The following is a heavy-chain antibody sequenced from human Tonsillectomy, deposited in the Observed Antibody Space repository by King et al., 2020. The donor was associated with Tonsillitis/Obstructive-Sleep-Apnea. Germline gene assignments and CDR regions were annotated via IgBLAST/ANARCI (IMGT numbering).Heavy chain of an antibody. J-gene: IGHJ6*02. CDR1: GFTFSDHY. CDR2: TRNKANSYTT. CDR3: VRETARIGRYGMDV. D-gene: IGHD1-1*01. V-gene: IGHV3-72*01. Sequence: EVQLVESGGGLVQPGGSLRLSCAASGFTFSDHYMDWVRQAPGKGLEWVGRTRNKANSYTTQYAASVKGRFTISRDDSKNSLYLQMNSLKTEDTAVYYCVRETARIGRYGMDVWGQGTTVTVSS.